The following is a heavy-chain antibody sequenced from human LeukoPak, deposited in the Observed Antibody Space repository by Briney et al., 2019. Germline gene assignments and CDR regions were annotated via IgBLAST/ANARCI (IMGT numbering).Heavy chain of an antibody. V-gene: IGHV3-30-3*01. CDR1: GFPFSKYA. CDR3: ARAESNSWHNFDY. D-gene: IGHD6-13*01. Sequence: PGTSLRLSCSASGFPFSKYALHWVRQAPGRGHEWVAVISYDGSQKYIADSVQGRFTISRDNSRNILYLQMNSLRADDTAVYFCARAESNSWHNFDYWGQGALVTVSS. J-gene: IGHJ4*02. CDR2: ISYDGSQK.